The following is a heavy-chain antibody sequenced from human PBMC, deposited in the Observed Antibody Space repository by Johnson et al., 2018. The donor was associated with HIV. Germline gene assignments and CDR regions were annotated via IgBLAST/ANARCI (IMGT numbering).Heavy chain of an antibody. CDR3: ARAVCRGGRCYSHDAFDI. V-gene: IGHV3-13*01. Sequence: VQLVESGGGLVQPGRSLRLSCAASGFTFNDYAMHWVRQGPGKGLEWVSTIGTAGDTYYPGSVKGRFTVSREDAKNSLYLQMNSLRAGDTALYYCARAVCRGGRCYSHDAFDIWGQGTMVTVSS. CDR1: GFTFNDYA. J-gene: IGHJ3*02. CDR2: IGTAGDT. D-gene: IGHD2-15*01.